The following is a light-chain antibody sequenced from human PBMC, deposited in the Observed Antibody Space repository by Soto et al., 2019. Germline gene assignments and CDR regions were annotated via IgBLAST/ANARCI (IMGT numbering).Light chain of an antibody. J-gene: IGKJ1*01. CDR1: QSVSTSY. CDR3: HQYGYSPWT. V-gene: IGKV3-20*01. CDR2: DAS. Sequence: EIVLTQSPGTLSLSPGERATLSCRASQSVSTSYLAWYQQKPGQAPRLLIYDASSRATGIPDRFSASGSGTDFTRSISRLELEDFAVYFCHQYGYSPWTFGQGIKVEIK.